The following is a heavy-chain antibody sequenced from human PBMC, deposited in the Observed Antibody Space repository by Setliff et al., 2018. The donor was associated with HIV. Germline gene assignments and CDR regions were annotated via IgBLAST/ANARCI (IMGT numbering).Heavy chain of an antibody. CDR3: ARVRLRVPPSIFDY. Sequence: SETLSLTCAVYGASFSGYYWAWIRQSPGTGLEWIGEINHSGITNYNPTLRSRVTISTDTSKNQFSLRLNSVTAADTAVYYCARVRLRVPPSIFDYWGQGALVTVSS. CDR2: INHSGIT. CDR1: GASFSGYY. V-gene: IGHV4-34*01. D-gene: IGHD2-2*01. J-gene: IGHJ4*02.